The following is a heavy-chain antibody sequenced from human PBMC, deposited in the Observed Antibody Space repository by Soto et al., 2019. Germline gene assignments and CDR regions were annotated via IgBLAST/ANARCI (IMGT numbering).Heavy chain of an antibody. V-gene: IGHV4-31*03. D-gene: IGHD2-21*02. CDR1: GGSIRSGGYY. CDR2: IYYSGST. J-gene: IGHJ4*02. Sequence: QVQLQESGPGLVKPSQTLSLTCTVSGGSIRSGGYYWSWIRQHPGKGLEWIGYIYYSGSTYYNPSLNSRVTISVDRAKNQFSLKLSSVTAADTAVYYCARDRDGDVRLDYWGQGTLVTVSS. CDR3: ARDRDGDVRLDY.